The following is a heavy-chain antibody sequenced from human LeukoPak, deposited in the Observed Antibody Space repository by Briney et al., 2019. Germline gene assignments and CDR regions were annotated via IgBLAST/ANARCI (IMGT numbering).Heavy chain of an antibody. D-gene: IGHD5-18*01. J-gene: IGHJ4*02. CDR3: ARDQEGYSYGNGGFDY. CDR2: ISWNSGSM. Sequence: GGSLRLSCAASGFTFDDYAMHWVRQAPGKGLEWVSGISWNSGSMGYADSVKGRFTISRDNAKNSLYLQMNSLRAEDTAVYYCARDQEGYSYGNGGFDYWGQGTLVTVSS. V-gene: IGHV3-9*01. CDR1: GFTFDDYA.